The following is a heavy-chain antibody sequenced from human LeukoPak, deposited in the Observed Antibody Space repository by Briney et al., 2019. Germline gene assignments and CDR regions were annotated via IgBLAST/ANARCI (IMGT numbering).Heavy chain of an antibody. CDR3: ARSYGSGSYSEY. V-gene: IGHV5-51*01. CDR1: GYSFSTHW. CDR2: IYPGDSDT. Sequence: GESLKISCKGSGYSFSTHWIGWVRQMPGKGLEWMGIIYPGDSDTRYSPSFKGQVTISADKSISSAYLQWSSLKASDTAMYYCARSYGSGSYSEYWGQGTLVTVSS. J-gene: IGHJ4*02. D-gene: IGHD3-10*01.